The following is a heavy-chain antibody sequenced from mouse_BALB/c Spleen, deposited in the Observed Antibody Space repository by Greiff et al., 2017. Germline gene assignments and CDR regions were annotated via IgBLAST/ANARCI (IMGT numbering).Heavy chain of an antibody. V-gene: IGHV5-4*02. CDR3: AGGNFFDY. CDR2: ISDGGSYT. CDR1: GFTFSDYY. Sequence: EVKLEESGGGLVKPGGSLKLSCAASGFTFSDYYMYWVRQTPEKRLEWVATISDGGSYTYYPDSVKGRFTISRDNAKNNLYLQMSSLKSEDTAMYYCAGGNFFDYWGQGTTLTVSS. J-gene: IGHJ2*01.